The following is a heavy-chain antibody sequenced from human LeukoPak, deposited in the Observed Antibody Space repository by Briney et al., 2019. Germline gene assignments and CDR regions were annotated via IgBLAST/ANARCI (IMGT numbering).Heavy chain of an antibody. J-gene: IGHJ4*02. D-gene: IGHD6-19*01. CDR1: GGSISSIPSTDYY. CDR2: INDSGRT. Sequence: SETLSLTCTVSGGSISSIPSTDYYWGWVRQSPEKGLEWIGIINDSGRTYFNPSLKSRVTMSVDTSRNQFSLSLSSVTAADTAVYYCARQIGSGRWYSGHWGQGTLVTVSS. CDR3: ARQIGSGRWYSGH. V-gene: IGHV4-39*01.